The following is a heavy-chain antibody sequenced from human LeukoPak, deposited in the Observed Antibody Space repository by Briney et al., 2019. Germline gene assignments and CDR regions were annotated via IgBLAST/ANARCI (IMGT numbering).Heavy chain of an antibody. CDR2: IKQDGSEK. V-gene: IGHV3-7*01. Sequence: QFGGSLRLSCAASGFTFSNYWMGWVRQAPGKGLEWVANIKQDGSEKRYVDPVKGRFTIPRDNAGNSLYLQMNSLRAEDTAVYYCARAPATNEWRCMDYWGQGTLVTVSS. J-gene: IGHJ4*02. D-gene: IGHD2-8*02. CDR1: GFTFSNYW. CDR3: ARAPATNEWRCMDY.